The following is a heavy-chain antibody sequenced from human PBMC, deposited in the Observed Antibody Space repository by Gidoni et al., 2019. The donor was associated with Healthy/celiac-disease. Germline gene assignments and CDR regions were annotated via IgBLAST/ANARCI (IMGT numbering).Heavy chain of an antibody. J-gene: IGHJ4*02. CDR2: IIPILGIA. CDR3: ARDLGGGSYWVLDY. D-gene: IGHD1-26*01. CDR1: GGTFSSYA. Sequence: QVQLVQSGAEVKKPGSSVKVSCKASGGTFSSYAISWVRQAPGQGLEWMGRIIPILGIANYAQKFQGRVTITADKSTSTAYMELSSLRSEDTAVYYCARDLGGGSYWVLDYWGQGTLVTVSS. V-gene: IGHV1-69*04.